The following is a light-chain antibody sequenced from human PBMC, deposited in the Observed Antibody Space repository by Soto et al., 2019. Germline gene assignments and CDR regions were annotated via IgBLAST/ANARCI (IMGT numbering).Light chain of an antibody. Sequence: EIVLTQSPGTLSLSPGERATLSCRASQSFSSSYLAWYQQKPGQAPRLLIYGASSRATGIPDRFSGGGSGTDFSLTISRLDPEDFAVYYCRQYSRTPITFGQGTRLESK. CDR2: GAS. J-gene: IGKJ5*01. CDR3: RQYSRTPIT. CDR1: QSFSSSY. V-gene: IGKV3-20*01.